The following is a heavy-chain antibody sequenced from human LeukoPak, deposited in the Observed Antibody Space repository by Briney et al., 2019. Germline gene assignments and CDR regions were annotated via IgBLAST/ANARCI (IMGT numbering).Heavy chain of an antibody. J-gene: IGHJ3*02. Sequence: GGSLRLSCAASGFTFSASGMHWVRQAPGKGLEGVAFIRDDGTNEYYTDSVKGRFTISRDNSKNTLYLQMNSLRAEDTAVYYCARATGIVVVPAAIARGDAFDIWGQGTMVTVSS. CDR1: GFTFSASG. CDR2: IRDDGTNE. CDR3: ARATGIVVVPAAIARGDAFDI. D-gene: IGHD2-2*01. V-gene: IGHV3-30*02.